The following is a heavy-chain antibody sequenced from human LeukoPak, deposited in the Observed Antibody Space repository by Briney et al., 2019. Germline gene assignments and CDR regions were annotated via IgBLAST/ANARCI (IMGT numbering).Heavy chain of an antibody. CDR2: IYHSGST. J-gene: IGHJ4*02. CDR3: ARENYHGSGNYLY. Sequence: SETLSLTCAVSGGSISSSNWWSWVRQPPGKGLEWIGEIYHSGSTNYNPSLKSRVTISVDKSKNQFSLKLSSVTAADTAVYYCARENYHGSGNYLYWGQGTLVTVSS. V-gene: IGHV4-4*02. CDR1: GGSISSSNW. D-gene: IGHD3-10*01.